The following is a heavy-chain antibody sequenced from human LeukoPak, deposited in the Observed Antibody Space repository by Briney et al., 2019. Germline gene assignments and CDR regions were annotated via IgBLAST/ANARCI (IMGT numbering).Heavy chain of an antibody. V-gene: IGHV3-30*18. D-gene: IGHD3-10*02. CDR1: GFTFRNFA. Sequence: GGSLRLSCAASGFTFRNFAMHWVRQAPGKGLEWVAVISYDGSNKYYADSVKGRFTISRDNSKNTLYLQMNSLRAEDTAVYYCAKETPLFNWGQGTLVTVSS. CDR2: ISYDGSNK. CDR3: AKETPLFN. J-gene: IGHJ4*02.